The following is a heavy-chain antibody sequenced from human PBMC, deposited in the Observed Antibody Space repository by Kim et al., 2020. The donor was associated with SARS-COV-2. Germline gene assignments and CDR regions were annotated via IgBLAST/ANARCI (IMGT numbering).Heavy chain of an antibody. CDR1: GYAFSDFF. J-gene: IGHJ6*02. Sequence: ASVKVSCKASGYAFSDFFIHWVRQAPGQGLEWMGWIDPKNGDTHYAQSFQCRVTMTRDTSVSTVYLDLSRLRSDDTAVYYCARDEVPTILGMEDVWGQGITVTVSS. CDR2: IDPKNGDT. V-gene: IGHV1-2*02. CDR3: ARDEVPTILGMEDV. D-gene: IGHD3-16*01.